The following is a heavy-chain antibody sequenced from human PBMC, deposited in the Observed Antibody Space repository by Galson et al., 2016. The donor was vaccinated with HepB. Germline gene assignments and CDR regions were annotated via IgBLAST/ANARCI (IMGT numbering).Heavy chain of an antibody. V-gene: IGHV3-21*01. CDR1: GFSFSSYS. Sequence: SLRLSCAASGFSFSSYSMNWVRQAPGKGLESVSSIAGSSTYIYYADSVKGRFTVSRDNAKNSLYLQMNSLGAEDTAVYYCAREGLPLDYWGQGTLVTVSS. J-gene: IGHJ4*02. CDR3: AREGLPLDY. D-gene: IGHD4-11*01. CDR2: IAGSSTYI.